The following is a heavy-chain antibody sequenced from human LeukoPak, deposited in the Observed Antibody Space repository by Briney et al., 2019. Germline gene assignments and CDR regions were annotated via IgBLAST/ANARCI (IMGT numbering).Heavy chain of an antibody. Sequence: ASVKVSCKASGYTFTSYAMHWVRQAPGQTFEWLGWINPANGYTKYSQEFQGRVSITRDSSASTVFMEVSRLRSDDTAVYYCARDYGGRIDYWGQGTLVTVSS. D-gene: IGHD4-23*01. CDR1: GYTFTSYA. CDR3: ARDYGGRIDY. V-gene: IGHV1-3*01. J-gene: IGHJ4*02. CDR2: INPANGYT.